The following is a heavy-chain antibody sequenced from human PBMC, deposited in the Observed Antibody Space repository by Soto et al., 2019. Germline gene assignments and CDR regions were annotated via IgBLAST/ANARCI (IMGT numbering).Heavy chain of an antibody. CDR1: GYTFTSYG. D-gene: IGHD5-18*01. CDR2: ISAYNGNT. J-gene: IGHJ6*02. Sequence: ASVKVSCKASGYTFTSYGISWVRQAPGQGLEWMGWISAYNGNTNYAQKLQGRVTMTTDTSTSTAYMELRSLRSDDTAVYYCARARYDNSYDYWFYYYGMDVWGQGTTVTVSS. CDR3: ARARYDNSYDYWFYYYGMDV. V-gene: IGHV1-18*01.